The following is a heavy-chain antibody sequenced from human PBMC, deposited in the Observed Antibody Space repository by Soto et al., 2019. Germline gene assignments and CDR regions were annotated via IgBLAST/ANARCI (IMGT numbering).Heavy chain of an antibody. Sequence: GGSLRLSCAASGFTFSSYWMHWVRQAPGKGLVWVSRINSDGSSTSYADSVKGRFTISRDNAKNSLYLQMNSLRAEDTAVYYCATNSGSDDAFDIWGQGTMVTVSS. CDR1: GFTFSSYW. J-gene: IGHJ3*02. CDR3: ATNSGSDDAFDI. D-gene: IGHD1-26*01. V-gene: IGHV3-74*01. CDR2: INSDGSST.